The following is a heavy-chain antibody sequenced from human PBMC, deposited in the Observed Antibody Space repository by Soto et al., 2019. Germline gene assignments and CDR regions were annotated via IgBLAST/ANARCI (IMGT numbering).Heavy chain of an antibody. Sequence: QVQLVESGGGVVQPGRSLRLSCAASGFTFSTYVMHWVRQAPGKGLEWVAAISLDGNSEHYTDSVKGRFTISRDNSKNSLYVQMDTLKLEDTAVYYCATEDHSSGHAGTFHYCGQGTLVTVSS. CDR1: GFTFSTYV. J-gene: IGHJ1*01. V-gene: IGHV3-30-3*01. CDR2: ISLDGNSE. D-gene: IGHD3-22*01. CDR3: ATEDHSSGHAGTFHY.